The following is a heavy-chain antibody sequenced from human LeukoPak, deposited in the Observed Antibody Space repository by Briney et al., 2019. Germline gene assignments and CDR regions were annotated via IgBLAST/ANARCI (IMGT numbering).Heavy chain of an antibody. CDR3: ARTSGESTAALRAPFDN. CDR2: ISSSSGYK. CDR1: GFTFSSYS. D-gene: IGHD6-6*01. V-gene: IGHV3-21*01. J-gene: IGHJ4*02. Sequence: GSLRLSCAVSGFTFSSYSMTWVRQAPGKGLEWVSSISSSSGYKYYADSVKGRFTISRDNAKNSLYLQMDSLRAEDAAVYYCARTSGESTAALRAPFDNWGQGTLVTVSS.